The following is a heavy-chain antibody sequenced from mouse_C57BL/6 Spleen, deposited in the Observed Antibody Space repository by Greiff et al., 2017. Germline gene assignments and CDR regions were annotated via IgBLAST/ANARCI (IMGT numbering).Heavy chain of an antibody. Sequence: QVQLKQSGAELVKPGASVKLSCKASGYTFTSYWMHWVKQRPGQGLEWIGMIHPNSGSTNYNEKFKSKATLTVDKSSSTAYMQLSSLTSEDSAVYYCARSHYDYDSFAYWGQGTLVTVSA. CDR1: GYTFTSYW. CDR3: ARSHYDYDSFAY. CDR2: IHPNSGST. V-gene: IGHV1-64*01. D-gene: IGHD2-4*01. J-gene: IGHJ3*01.